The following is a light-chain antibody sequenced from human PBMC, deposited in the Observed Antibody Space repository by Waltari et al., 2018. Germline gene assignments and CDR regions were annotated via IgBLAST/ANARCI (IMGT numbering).Light chain of an antibody. J-gene: IGLJ3*02. CDR2: VNSDGSH. Sequence: QLVLTQSPSASASLGASVKLTCTLSSAHSRTIIARLQQQPGKGPRYLMKVNSDGSHRKGAEIPDRCSGSSSGAERYLTISSLQAEDEADYYCETGGHGTWVFGGGTKLTVL. CDR3: ETGGHGTWV. V-gene: IGLV4-69*01. CDR1: SAHSRTI.